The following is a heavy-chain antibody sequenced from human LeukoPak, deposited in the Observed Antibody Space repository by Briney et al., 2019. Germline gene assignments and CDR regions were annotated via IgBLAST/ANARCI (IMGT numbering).Heavy chain of an antibody. Sequence: GGSLRLSCAASGFTFNNYGMHWVRQAPDKGLEWVAVIWSDGSNKYYADSVKGRFTISRDNSRNTLFVQMNSLRAEDTAVYYCARDYGSGSYVVDYWGQGTLVTVSS. D-gene: IGHD3-10*01. J-gene: IGHJ4*02. V-gene: IGHV3-33*01. CDR3: ARDYGSGSYVVDY. CDR2: IWSDGSNK. CDR1: GFTFNNYG.